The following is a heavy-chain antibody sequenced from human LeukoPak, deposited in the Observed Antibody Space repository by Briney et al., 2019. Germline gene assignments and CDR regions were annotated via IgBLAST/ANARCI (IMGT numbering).Heavy chain of an antibody. CDR2: IYYSGST. D-gene: IGHD4-23*01. Sequence: KTSETLSLTCTVSGGSISSYYWSWIRQPPGKGLEWIGYIYYSGSTNYNPSLKSRVTISVDTSKNQFSLKLSSVTAADTAVYYGGHSNYNPSLKSRVTISVDTSKRSFALKLSSVRAAITALDYGGRGDDLLWGSYRYLFVYWGEGSLVAVSS. CDR3: GHSNYNPSLKSRVTISVDTSKRSFALKLSSVRAAITALDYGGRGDDLLWGSYRYLFVY. CDR1: GGSISSYY. J-gene: IGHJ4*02. V-gene: IGHV4-59*01.